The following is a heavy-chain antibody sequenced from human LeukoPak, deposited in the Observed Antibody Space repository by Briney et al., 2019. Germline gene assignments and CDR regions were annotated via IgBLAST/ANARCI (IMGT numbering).Heavy chain of an antibody. CDR1: GGSISSGDYY. Sequence: TSETLSLTCAVSGGSISSGDYYWSWIRQPPGKGLEWIGYIYYSGSTYYNPSLKSRVTISVDTSKNQFSLKLSSVTAADTAVYYCARDLLNEGNHLDYWGQGTLVTVSS. CDR3: ARDLLNEGNHLDY. J-gene: IGHJ4*02. CDR2: IYYSGST. V-gene: IGHV4-30-4*01. D-gene: IGHD4-23*01.